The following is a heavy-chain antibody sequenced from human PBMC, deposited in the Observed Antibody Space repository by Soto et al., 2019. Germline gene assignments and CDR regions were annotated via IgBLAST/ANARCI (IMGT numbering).Heavy chain of an antibody. CDR1: GFTFSSYW. CDR3: VSTSLVVAAATREDY. V-gene: IGHV3-74*01. CDR2: NNSDGSST. Sequence: EVQLVESGGGLVQPGASLRLSCAASGFTFSSYWMHWFRKPPGKGLVWVSRNNSDGSSTSYAGSVKGRFTISRDNAKNTLYLHMNRLRAADTAVYYCVSTSLVVAAATREDYWGQGTLVTVSS. J-gene: IGHJ4*02. D-gene: IGHD2-15*01.